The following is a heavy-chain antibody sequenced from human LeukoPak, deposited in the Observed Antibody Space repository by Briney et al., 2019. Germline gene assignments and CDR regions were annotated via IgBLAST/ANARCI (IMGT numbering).Heavy chain of an antibody. Sequence: SETLSLTCTVSGGSISSYYWSWIRQPPGKGLEWIGCIYYSGSTNYNPSLKSRVTISVDTSKNQFSLKLSSVTAADTAVYYCARAIAAAGTIDYWGQGTLVTVSS. D-gene: IGHD6-13*01. CDR1: GGSISSYY. CDR3: ARAIAAAGTIDY. CDR2: IYYSGST. J-gene: IGHJ4*02. V-gene: IGHV4-59*01.